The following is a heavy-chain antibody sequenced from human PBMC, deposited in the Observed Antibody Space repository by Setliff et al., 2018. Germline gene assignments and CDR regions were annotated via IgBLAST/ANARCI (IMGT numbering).Heavy chain of an antibody. J-gene: IGHJ4*02. CDR1: GGTFSSYG. CDR2: IIPIFGTA. V-gene: IGHV1-69*13. CDR3: ARVSRTIVGARGFDY. Sequence: SVKVSCKASGGTFSSYGISWVRQAPGQGLEWMGGIIPIFGTANYAQKFQGRVTITADESTSTAYMELSSLRSEDTAVYYCARVSRTIVGARGFDYWGQGTLVT. D-gene: IGHD1-26*01.